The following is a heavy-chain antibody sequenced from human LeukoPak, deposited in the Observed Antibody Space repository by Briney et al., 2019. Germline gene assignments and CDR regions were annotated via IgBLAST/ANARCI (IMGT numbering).Heavy chain of an antibody. D-gene: IGHD1-1*01. CDR1: GYSFTGYY. CDR3: TRVPELPDY. Sequence: EASVKVSCKASGYSFTGYYIHWVRQAPGQGLEWMGWINGYNGNTNYSQTLQGRVTMTTDTSTNTAYMELRSLRSDDTAMYYCTRVPELPDYWGQGTLVTVSS. V-gene: IGHV1-18*04. CDR2: INGYNGNT. J-gene: IGHJ4*02.